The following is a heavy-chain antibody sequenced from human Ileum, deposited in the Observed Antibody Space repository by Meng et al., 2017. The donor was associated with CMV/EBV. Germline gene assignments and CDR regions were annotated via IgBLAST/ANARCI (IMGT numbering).Heavy chain of an antibody. J-gene: IGHJ5*02. CDR3: VKISDFWAGYYDL. D-gene: IGHD3/OR15-3a*01. Sequence: YTFHYYGMSRLRQAPGQGLEFCLTISGTGGSTYYADPVVGRFNISRDNSKTTLFLQMNSLRAEDKAIYYCVKISDFWAGYYDLWGQGTLVTVSS. V-gene: IGHV3-23*01. CDR2: ISGTGGST. CDR1: YTFHYYG.